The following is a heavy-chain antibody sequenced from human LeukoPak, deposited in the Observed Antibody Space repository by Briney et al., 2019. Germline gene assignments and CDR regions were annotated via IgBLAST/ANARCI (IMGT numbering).Heavy chain of an antibody. Sequence: GGSLRLSCAASGFTFSDYYMSWIRQAPGKGLEWVSYISSSGSTIYYADSVKGRFTISRDNAKNSLYLQMNSLRAENTAVYYCAPGNWNDWSFDYWGQGTLVTVSS. D-gene: IGHD1-1*01. CDR3: APGNWNDWSFDY. CDR2: ISSSGSTI. J-gene: IGHJ4*02. CDR1: GFTFSDYY. V-gene: IGHV3-11*01.